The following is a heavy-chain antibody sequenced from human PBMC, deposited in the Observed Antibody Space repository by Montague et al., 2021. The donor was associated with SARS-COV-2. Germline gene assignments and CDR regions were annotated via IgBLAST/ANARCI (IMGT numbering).Heavy chain of an antibody. CDR3: ARVHYYTGYVDS. CDR1: GGSMRDYY. J-gene: IGHJ4*02. Sequence: SETLSLTCTVSGGSMRDYYWSWIRQPPGQGLEWIGYIYYSGSTXXXPSXSGPVTLSLDTSKNQFSLNLRSVTAADTDFYYCARVHYYTGYVDSWGQGTLVSVSS. V-gene: IGHV4-59*01. D-gene: IGHD3-22*01. CDR2: IYYSGST.